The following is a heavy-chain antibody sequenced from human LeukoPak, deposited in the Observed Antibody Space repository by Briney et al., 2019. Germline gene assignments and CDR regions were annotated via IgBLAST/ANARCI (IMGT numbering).Heavy chain of an antibody. CDR3: ARALGGYYGSGSYYNVNYYGMDV. CDR2: IIPIFGTA. V-gene: IGHV1-69*13. J-gene: IGHJ6*04. Sequence: SVKVSCKASGGTFISYAISWVRQAPGQGLEWMGGIIPIFGTANYAQKFQGRVTITADEYKSTAYMELSSLRSEDTAVYYCARALGGYYGSGSYYNVNYYGMDVWGKGTTVTVSS. D-gene: IGHD3-10*01. CDR1: GGTFISYA.